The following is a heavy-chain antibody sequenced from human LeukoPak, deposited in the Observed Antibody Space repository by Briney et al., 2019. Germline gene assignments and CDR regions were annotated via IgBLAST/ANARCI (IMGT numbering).Heavy chain of an antibody. D-gene: IGHD3-22*01. CDR3: ARGAITMIVVVTPDY. CDR2: ISSSSTI. CDR1: GFTFSSYW. Sequence: GGSLRLSCAASGFTFSSYWMHWVRQAPGKGLEWVSYISSSSTIYYADSVKGRFTISRDNAKNSLYLQMNSLRDEDTAVYYCARGAITMIVVVTPDYWGQGTLVTVSS. V-gene: IGHV3-48*02. J-gene: IGHJ4*02.